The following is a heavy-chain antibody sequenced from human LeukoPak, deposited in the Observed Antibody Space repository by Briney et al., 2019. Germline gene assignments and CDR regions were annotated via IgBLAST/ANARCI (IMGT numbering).Heavy chain of an antibody. J-gene: IGHJ4*02. CDR3: ARHARHCGGDCYTFDY. Sequence: SETLSLTCTVSGGSISSSSYYWGWIRQPPGKGLEWIGSIYYSGSTYYNPSLKSRVTISVDTSKNQFSLKLSSVTAADTAVYYCARHARHCGGDCYTFDYWGQGTLVTVSS. CDR1: GGSISSSSYY. D-gene: IGHD2-21*01. V-gene: IGHV4-39*01. CDR2: IYYSGST.